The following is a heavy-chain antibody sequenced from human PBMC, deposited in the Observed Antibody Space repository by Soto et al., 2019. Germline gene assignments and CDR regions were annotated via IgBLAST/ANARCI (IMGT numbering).Heavy chain of an antibody. J-gene: IGHJ6*02. CDR2: ISRSSNTI. D-gene: IGHD3-3*01. CDR1: GFTFSDYY. Sequence: QVQLVESGGGLVKPGGSLRLSCAASGFTFSDYYMNWIRQAPGKGLEWVSHISRSSNTIYYTDSVKGRFTISRDNAKNSLYLHMNSLRAEDTAVYYCARDPFWSGFHGMDVWGQGTTVTVSS. CDR3: ARDPFWSGFHGMDV. V-gene: IGHV3-11*01.